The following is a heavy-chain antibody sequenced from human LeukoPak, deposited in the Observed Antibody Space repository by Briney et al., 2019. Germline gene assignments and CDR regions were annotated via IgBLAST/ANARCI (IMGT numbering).Heavy chain of an antibody. J-gene: IGHJ3*02. Sequence: SETLSLTCAVYGGSFSGYYWSWIRQYPGKGLEWIGYINYRGSAYYNPSLKSRVTISVDTSKNQFSLKLSSVTAADTAVYYCARDPSASLLNAFDIWGQGTMVTVSS. CDR3: ARDPSASLLNAFDI. D-gene: IGHD2/OR15-2a*01. CDR2: INYRGSA. CDR1: GGSFSGYY. V-gene: IGHV4-34*09.